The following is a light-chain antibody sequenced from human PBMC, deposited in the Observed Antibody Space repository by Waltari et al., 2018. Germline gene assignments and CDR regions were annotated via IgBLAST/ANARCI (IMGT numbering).Light chain of an antibody. V-gene: IGKV3-11*01. J-gene: IGKJ4*01. CDR3: QQRSNWLT. Sequence: EIVLTQSPATLSLSPGERATLSCRASQSVSSYLDWYQQKPGQAPRLLLYDASNRAAGIPARFSGSGSGTDFTLTISSLEPEDFAVYYCQQRSNWLTFGGGTKVEIK. CDR1: QSVSSY. CDR2: DAS.